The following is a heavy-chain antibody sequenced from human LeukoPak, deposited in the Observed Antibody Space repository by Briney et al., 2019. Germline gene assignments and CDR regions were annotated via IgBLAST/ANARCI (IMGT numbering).Heavy chain of an antibody. CDR3: ATGVEDYDYVWAAFDI. D-gene: IGHD3-16*01. Sequence: ASVKVSCKVSGYTLTELSMHWVRQAPGKGLEWMGGFDPEDGETIYAQKFQGRVTMTADTSTDTAYMELSSLRSEDTAVYYCATGVEDYDYVWAAFDIWGQGTMVTVSS. V-gene: IGHV1-24*01. CDR2: FDPEDGET. CDR1: GYTLTELS. J-gene: IGHJ3*02.